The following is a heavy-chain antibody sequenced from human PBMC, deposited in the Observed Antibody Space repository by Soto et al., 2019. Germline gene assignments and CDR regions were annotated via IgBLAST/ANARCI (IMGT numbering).Heavy chain of an antibody. CDR2: ITAYKGNR. Sequence: VLVKRSCKRAGSSNTIDGGSRGILHTGQGLEGMGWITAYKGNRNYAQKLQGRVTMTTVSSTSTAYMELRSLRSVDTAVYDGTRLLLLVLESWGQGTLVTVSS. J-gene: IGHJ5*02. CDR3: TRLLLLVLES. CDR1: GSSNTIDG. D-gene: IGHD2-8*01. V-gene: IGHV1-18*01.